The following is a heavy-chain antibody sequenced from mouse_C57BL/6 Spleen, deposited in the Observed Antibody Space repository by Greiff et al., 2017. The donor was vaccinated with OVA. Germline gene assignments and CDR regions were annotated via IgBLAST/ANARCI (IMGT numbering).Heavy chain of an antibody. J-gene: IGHJ1*03. CDR3: ARSFYYDYDGYFDV. CDR2: IWSGGST. Sequence: VQLVESGPGLVQPSQSLSITCTVSGFSLTSYGVHWVRQSPGKGLEWLGVIWSGGSTDYNAAFISRLSISKDNSKSQVFFKMNSLQADDTAIYYCARSFYYDYDGYFDVWGTGTTVTVSS. D-gene: IGHD2-4*01. V-gene: IGHV2-2*01. CDR1: GFSLTSYG.